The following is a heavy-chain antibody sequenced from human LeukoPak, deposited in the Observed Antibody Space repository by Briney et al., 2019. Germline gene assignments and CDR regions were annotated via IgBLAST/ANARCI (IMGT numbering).Heavy chain of an antibody. CDR3: ARDPCSSTSCHTGAFDF. CDR1: GFTFSSYS. V-gene: IGHV3-21*01. CDR2: ISSSSSYI. D-gene: IGHD2-2*02. Sequence: GGSLRLSCAASGFTFSSYSMNWVRQAPGKGLEWVSSISSSSSYIYYADSVKGRFTISRDNAKNSLYLQMNSLRAEDTAVYYCARDPCSSTSCHTGAFDFWGQGTMVTVSS. J-gene: IGHJ3*01.